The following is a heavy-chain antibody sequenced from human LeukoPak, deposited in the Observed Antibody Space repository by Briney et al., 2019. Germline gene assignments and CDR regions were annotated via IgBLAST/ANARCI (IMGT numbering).Heavy chain of an antibody. J-gene: IGHJ6*02. V-gene: IGHV3-21*04. CDR2: ISNSGSRT. CDR1: GFTFSSYW. Sequence: GGSLRLSCAASGFTFSSYWMSWVRQAPGKGLEWISYISNSGSRTHYADSVKGRFTSSRDNAKNSLYLQMNSLRVEDTAVYYCARDWRNGGLDVWGQGTTVTVSS. D-gene: IGHD2-8*01. CDR3: ARDWRNGGLDV.